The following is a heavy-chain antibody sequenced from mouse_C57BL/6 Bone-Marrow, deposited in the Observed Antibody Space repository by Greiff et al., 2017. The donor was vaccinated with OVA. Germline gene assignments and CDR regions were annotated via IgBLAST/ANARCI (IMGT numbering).Heavy chain of an antibody. J-gene: IGHJ2*01. CDR3: ARDHGSSYFDY. D-gene: IGHD1-1*01. CDR2: INYDGSST. Sequence: EVHLVESEGGLVQPGSSMKLSCTASGFTFSDYYMAWVRQVPEKGLEWVANINYDGSSTYYLDSLKSRFIISRDNAKNILYLQMSSLKSEDTATYYCARDHGSSYFDYWGQGTTLTVSS. CDR1: GFTFSDYY. V-gene: IGHV5-16*01.